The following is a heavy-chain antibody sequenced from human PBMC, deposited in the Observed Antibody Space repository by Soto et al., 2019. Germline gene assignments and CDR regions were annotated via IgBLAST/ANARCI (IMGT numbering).Heavy chain of an antibody. CDR1: GGSISSSSYY. Sequence: SETLSLTCTVSGGSISSSSYYWGWIRQPPGKGLEWIGHIFHTGSTYSNPSLKSRVTMSVDTSKNQFSLSLSSVTATDTAVYYCARRRTVVATDFDFWGQGTLLTVSS. CDR3: ARRRTVVATDFDF. CDR2: IFHTGST. J-gene: IGHJ4*02. V-gene: IGHV4-39*01. D-gene: IGHD2-15*01.